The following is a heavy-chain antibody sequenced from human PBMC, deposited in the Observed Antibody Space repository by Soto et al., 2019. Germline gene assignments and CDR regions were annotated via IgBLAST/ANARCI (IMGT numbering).Heavy chain of an antibody. D-gene: IGHD3-22*01. Sequence: PGESLKISCNGSGYSFSRYWIAWVRQTPGKGLEWMGLIYPGDSDTRYSSSFQGQVTISADKSITTAYLQWSSLKASDTAIYYCARDTFSGDSSGPHYWGQGTLVTVSS. V-gene: IGHV5-51*01. CDR1: GYSFSRYW. CDR3: ARDTFSGDSSGPHY. J-gene: IGHJ4*02. CDR2: IYPGDSDT.